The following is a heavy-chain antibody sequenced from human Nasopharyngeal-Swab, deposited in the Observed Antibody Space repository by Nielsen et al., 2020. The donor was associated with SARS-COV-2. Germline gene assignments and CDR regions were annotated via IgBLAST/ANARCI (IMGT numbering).Heavy chain of an antibody. CDR2: INTNTGNP. V-gene: IGHV7-4-1*02. CDR3: ARVRDAYYDFWSGYGMDV. Sequence: WVRQAPGQVLEWMGWINTNTGNPTYAQGFTGRFVFSLDTSVSTAYLLNSSLKAEDTAVYYCARVRDAYYDFWSGYGMDVWGQGTTVTVSS. D-gene: IGHD3-3*01. J-gene: IGHJ6*02.